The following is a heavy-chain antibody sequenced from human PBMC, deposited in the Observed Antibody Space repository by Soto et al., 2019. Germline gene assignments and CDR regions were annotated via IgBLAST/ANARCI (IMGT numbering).Heavy chain of an antibody. D-gene: IGHD6-19*01. V-gene: IGHV1-2*04. CDR3: ASGAVAGTSYYYYYMDV. Sequence: ASVKVSCKASGYTFTGYYMHWVRQAPGQGLEWMGWINPNSGGTNYAQKFQGWVTMTRDTSASTAYMELSSLRSEDTAVYYCASGAVAGTSYYYYYMDVWGKGTTVTVSS. CDR1: GYTFTGYY. J-gene: IGHJ6*03. CDR2: INPNSGGT.